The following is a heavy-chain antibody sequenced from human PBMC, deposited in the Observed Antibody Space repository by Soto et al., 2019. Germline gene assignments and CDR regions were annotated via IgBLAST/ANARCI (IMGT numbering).Heavy chain of an antibody. D-gene: IGHD2-15*01. CDR1: GGSISSSSYY. V-gene: IGHV4-39*01. Sequence: QLQLQESGPGLVKPSETLSLTCTVSGGSISSSSYYWGWIRQPPGKGLEWIGSIYYSGSTYYNPSLKSPVTISLDTSKNQFSLKLSSVTAADTAVYYCARHGGYRGNPYYFDYWGQGTLVTVSS. J-gene: IGHJ4*02. CDR3: ARHGGYRGNPYYFDY. CDR2: IYYSGST.